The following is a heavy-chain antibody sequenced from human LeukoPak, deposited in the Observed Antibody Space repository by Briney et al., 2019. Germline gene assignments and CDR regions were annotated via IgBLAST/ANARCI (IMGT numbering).Heavy chain of an antibody. CDR1: GFTFSGSA. CDR2: IRSKANSYAT. Sequence: GGSLRLSCAASGFTFSGSAMHWVRQASGKGLEWVGRIRSKANSYATAYAASVKGRFTISRDDSKNTAYLQMNSLETEDTAVYYCTSRGGSSLGDYWGQGTLVTVSS. V-gene: IGHV3-73*01. CDR3: TSRGGSSLGDY. D-gene: IGHD6-13*01. J-gene: IGHJ4*02.